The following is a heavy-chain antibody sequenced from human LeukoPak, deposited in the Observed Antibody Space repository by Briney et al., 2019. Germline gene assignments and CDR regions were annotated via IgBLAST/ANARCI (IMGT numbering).Heavy chain of an antibody. Sequence: GESLKISCKGSGYSFSNYWIGWVRQMPGKGLEWMGIIYPGDSDTRYSPSFQGQVTISADKSISTAYLQWSSLKASDTAMYYCARAIWNYQFDYWGQGTLVTVSS. J-gene: IGHJ4*02. CDR1: GYSFSNYW. V-gene: IGHV5-51*01. CDR3: ARAIWNYQFDY. CDR2: IYPGDSDT. D-gene: IGHD1-7*01.